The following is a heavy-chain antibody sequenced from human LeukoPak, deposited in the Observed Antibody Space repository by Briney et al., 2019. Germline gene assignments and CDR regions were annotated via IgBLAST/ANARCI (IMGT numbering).Heavy chain of an antibody. D-gene: IGHD1-1*01. Sequence: ASVKVSFKASGYTFTSYGISWVRQAPGQGLEWMGWISAYNGNTNYAQKLQGRVTMTTDTSTSTAYMELRSLRSDDTAVYYCARGEGSGNWNDVYYYYGMDVWGQGTTVTVSS. J-gene: IGHJ6*02. CDR3: ARGEGSGNWNDVYYYYGMDV. V-gene: IGHV1-18*01. CDR1: GYTFTSYG. CDR2: ISAYNGNT.